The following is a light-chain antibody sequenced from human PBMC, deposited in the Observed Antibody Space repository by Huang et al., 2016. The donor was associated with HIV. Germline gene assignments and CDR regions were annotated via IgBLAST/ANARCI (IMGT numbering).Light chain of an antibody. V-gene: IGKV1-5*03. Sequence: DIQMTQSPSTLSASVGDTVTITCRASQTIFNYLAWYQQKPGKAPKVLIYKASSLEGGVPSRFSGSGSGTDFTLTISSLQPDDSATYYCQQYISYFPKTFGQGTKVEIK. CDR2: KAS. CDR3: QQYISYFPKT. J-gene: IGKJ1*01. CDR1: QTIFNY.